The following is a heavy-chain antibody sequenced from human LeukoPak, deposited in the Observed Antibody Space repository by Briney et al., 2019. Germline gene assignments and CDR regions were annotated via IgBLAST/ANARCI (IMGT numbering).Heavy chain of an antibody. J-gene: IGHJ5*02. V-gene: IGHV4-34*01. CDR3: ARGPRIIVGATKNWFDP. CDR2: INHSGST. CDR1: GGSFSGYY. D-gene: IGHD1-26*01. Sequence: SETLSLTCAVYGGSFSGYYWSWIRQPPGKGLEWIGEINHSGSTNYNPSLKSRVTISVDTSKNQFSLKLSSVTAADTAVYYCARGPRIIVGATKNWFDPWGQGTLVTVSS.